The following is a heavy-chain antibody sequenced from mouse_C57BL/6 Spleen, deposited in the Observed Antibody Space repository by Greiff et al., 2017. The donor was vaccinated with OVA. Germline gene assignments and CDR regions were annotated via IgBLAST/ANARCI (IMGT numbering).Heavy chain of an antibody. Sequence: QVQLQQPGAELVKPGASVKMSCKASGYTFTSYWITWVKQRPGQGLEWIGDIYPGSGSTNYNEKFKSKATLTVDTSSSTAYMQRSSLTSEDSAVYDCERNYGSISSYWYFDVWGTGTTVTVAS. CDR2: IYPGSGST. J-gene: IGHJ1*03. D-gene: IGHD1-1*01. CDR3: ERNYGSISSYWYFDV. V-gene: IGHV1-55*01. CDR1: GYTFTSYW.